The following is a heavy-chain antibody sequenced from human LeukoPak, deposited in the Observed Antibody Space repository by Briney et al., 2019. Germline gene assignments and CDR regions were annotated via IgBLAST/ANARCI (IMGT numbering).Heavy chain of an antibody. CDR2: INTDGSST. CDR3: ARGYSGSYPTPDY. J-gene: IGHJ4*02. CDR1: GFTFSSYW. Sequence: PGGSLRLSCAASGFTFSSYWMHWVRQAPGKGLVWVSRINTDGSSTSYADSVKGRFTISRDNAKNTLYLQMNSLRAEDTAVYYCARGYSGSYPTPDYWGQGTLVTVSS. V-gene: IGHV3-74*01. D-gene: IGHD1-26*01.